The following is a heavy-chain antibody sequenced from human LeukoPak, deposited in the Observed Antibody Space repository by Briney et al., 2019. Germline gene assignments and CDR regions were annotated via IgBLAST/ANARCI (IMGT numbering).Heavy chain of an antibody. CDR1: GGSISSYY. CDR3: ARDLSGRYYDSSGYPY. J-gene: IGHJ4*02. CDR2: IYYSGST. Sequence: SETLSLTCTVSGGSISSYYWSWIRQPPGKGLEWIGYIYYSGSTNYNPSLKSRVTISVDTSKNQFSLKLSSVTAADTAVYYCARDLSGRYYDSSGYPYWGQGTLVTVSS. V-gene: IGHV4-59*12. D-gene: IGHD3-22*01.